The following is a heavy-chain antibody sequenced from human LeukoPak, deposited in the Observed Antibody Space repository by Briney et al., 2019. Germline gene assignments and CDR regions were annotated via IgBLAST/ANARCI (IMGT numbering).Heavy chain of an antibody. J-gene: IGHJ4*02. CDR2: INWNGGST. Sequence: GGSLRLSCAASGFTFDDYGMSCVRQAPGKGLEWVSGINWNGGSTGYADSVKGRFTISRDNAKNSLYLQMNSLRAEDTALYYCARGGSYGYYFDYWGQGTLVTVSS. V-gene: IGHV3-20*04. CDR3: ARGGSYGYYFDY. CDR1: GFTFDDYG. D-gene: IGHD5-18*01.